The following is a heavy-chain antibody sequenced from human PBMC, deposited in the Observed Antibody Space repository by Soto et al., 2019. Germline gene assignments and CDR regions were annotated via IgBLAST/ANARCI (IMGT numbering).Heavy chain of an antibody. V-gene: IGHV1-18*01. CDR1: GYMFISYG. J-gene: IGHJ4*02. Sequence: ALVKVSCKASGYMFISYGINWVRQAPGQGLEWMGWISAYNGNTKYAQNLQGRVTMTTDTSTSTAYMEMRSLRSDDTAVYYCVRDLDGSGSYYTDYWGPGTLVTVSS. CDR2: ISAYNGNT. D-gene: IGHD3-10*01. CDR3: VRDLDGSGSYYTDY.